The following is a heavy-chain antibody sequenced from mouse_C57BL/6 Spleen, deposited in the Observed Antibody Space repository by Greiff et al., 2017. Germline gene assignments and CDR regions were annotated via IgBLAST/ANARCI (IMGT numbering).Heavy chain of an antibody. CDR3: ARRGVITTRYFDY. CDR1: GYTFTSYW. V-gene: IGHV1-69*01. CDR2: IDPSDSYT. J-gene: IGHJ2*01. Sequence: QVQLQQPGAELVMPGASVKLSCKASGYTFTSYWMHWVKQRPGQGLEWIGEIDPSDSYTNYNQKFKGKSTLTVDKSSSTAYMQLSSLTSEDSAVYYCARRGVITTRYFDYWGQGTTLTVSS. D-gene: IGHD1-1*01.